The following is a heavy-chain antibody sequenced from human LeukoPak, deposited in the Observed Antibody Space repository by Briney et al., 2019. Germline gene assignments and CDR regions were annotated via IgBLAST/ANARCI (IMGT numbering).Heavy chain of an antibody. D-gene: IGHD3-22*01. V-gene: IGHV1-8*02. CDR2: MNPNSGNT. Sequence: ASVKVSCKASGYTFTSYDINWVRQATGQGLEWMGWMNPNSGNTGYAQKFQGRVTMTRDMSTSTVYMELSSLRSEDTAVYYCARPQTYYDISGYYLGDWGQGTLVTVSS. J-gene: IGHJ4*02. CDR1: GYTFTSYD. CDR3: ARPQTYYDISGYYLGD.